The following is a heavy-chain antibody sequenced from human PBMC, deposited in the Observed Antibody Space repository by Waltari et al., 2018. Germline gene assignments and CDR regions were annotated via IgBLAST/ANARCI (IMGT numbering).Heavy chain of an antibody. V-gene: IGHV3-23*01. CDR3: AKGLGERYFDL. D-gene: IGHD3-10*01. J-gene: IGHJ2*01. CDR2: KSGGSGIT. CDR1: GFSVSGYA. Sequence: EMQLLESGGGLARPRGSLRLSCAASGFSVSGYARSWVRQAPGKGLEWVSSKSGGSGITSYAASVKGRFTIARDNSKNTLYLQMNSLRDEDAALYYCAKGLGERYFDLWGRGTLVTVSS.